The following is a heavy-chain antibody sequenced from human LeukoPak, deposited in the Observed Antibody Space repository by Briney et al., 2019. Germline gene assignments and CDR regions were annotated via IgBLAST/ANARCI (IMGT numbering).Heavy chain of an antibody. V-gene: IGHV3-48*03. D-gene: IGHD6-19*01. CDR2: ISSSGSTI. CDR1: GFTFSSYE. J-gene: IGHJ4*02. Sequence: GGSLRLSCAASGFTFSSYEMNWVRQAPGKGLEWVSYISSSGSTIYYADSVKGRFTISRDNSKNSLYLHLNSLRTEDSALYYCVKDIEGATGWGQGTLVTVSS. CDR3: VKDIEGATG.